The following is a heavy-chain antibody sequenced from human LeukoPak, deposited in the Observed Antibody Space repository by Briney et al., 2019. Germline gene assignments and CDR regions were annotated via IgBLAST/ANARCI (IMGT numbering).Heavy chain of an antibody. V-gene: IGHV4-39*07. J-gene: IGHJ4*02. CDR1: GGSISSSSYY. CDR3: ARVNVLLWFGELLPHYFDY. CDR2: IYYSGST. D-gene: IGHD3-10*01. Sequence: SETLSLTCTVSGGSISSSSYYWGWIRQPPGKGLEWIGSIYYSGSTYYNPSLKSRVTISVDTSKNQFSLKLSSVTAADTAVYYCARVNVLLWFGELLPHYFDYWGQGTLVTVSS.